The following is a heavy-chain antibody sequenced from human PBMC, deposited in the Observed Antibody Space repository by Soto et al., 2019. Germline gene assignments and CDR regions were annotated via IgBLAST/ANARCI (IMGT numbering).Heavy chain of an antibody. Sequence: VSLRLSCVASEFTFNSYAMNWVRQAPGKGLEWVSGISGSGDITHYADSVKGRFTISRDNSKNTLYLQMNSLRAEDTAVYYCAKSTLVVLVIHEFDSWGQGTLVTVSS. V-gene: IGHV3-23*01. CDR3: AKSTLVVLVIHEFDS. CDR2: ISGSGDIT. J-gene: IGHJ4*02. CDR1: EFTFNSYA. D-gene: IGHD3-22*01.